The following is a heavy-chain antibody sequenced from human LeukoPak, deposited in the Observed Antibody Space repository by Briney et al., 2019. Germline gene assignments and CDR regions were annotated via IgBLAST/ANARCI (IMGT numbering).Heavy chain of an antibody. J-gene: IGHJ4*02. CDR3: ASSKTLSSGWYGFDY. CDR1: GGSFSGYY. D-gene: IGHD6-19*01. Sequence: SETLSLTCAVYGGSFSGYYWSWIRQPPGKGLEWIGEIYHSGSTNYNPSLKSRVTISVDKSKNQFSLKLSSVTAADTAVYYCASSKTLSSGWYGFDYWGQGTLVTVSS. V-gene: IGHV4-34*01. CDR2: IYHSGST.